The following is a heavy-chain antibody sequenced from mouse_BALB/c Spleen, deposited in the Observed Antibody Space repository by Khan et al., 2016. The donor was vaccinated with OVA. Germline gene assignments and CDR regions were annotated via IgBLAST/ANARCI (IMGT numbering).Heavy chain of an antibody. J-gene: IGHJ3*01. CDR3: TRLAYYYDSEGFAY. V-gene: IGHV5-6*01. CDR2: VSTGGSYT. CDR1: GFTLSTYG. D-gene: IGHD1-1*01. Sequence: EVELVESGGDLVKPGGSLKLTCAASGFTLSTYGMSWVRPAPDTRLVWVATVSTGGSYTYNPYSVTGRFTIPSTNAKHTLYLQMSGLRSEDTAMFYCTRLAYYYDSEGFAYWGQGTLVTVSA.